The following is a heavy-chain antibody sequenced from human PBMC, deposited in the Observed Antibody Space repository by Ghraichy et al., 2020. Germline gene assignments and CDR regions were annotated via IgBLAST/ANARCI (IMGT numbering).Heavy chain of an antibody. CDR3: AREDGSFDY. V-gene: IGHV1-46*01. CDR2: IKPSEDET. CDR1: GYHFAKYL. D-gene: IGHD3-10*01. J-gene: IGHJ4*02. Sequence: ASVKVSCKTAGYHFAKYLMHWVRQSPGQGLEWLGIIKPSEDETTYADKFQGRVTMTRDTSTNTVYMELSSLRSEDTAIYYCAREDGSFDYWGQGTLVTVST.